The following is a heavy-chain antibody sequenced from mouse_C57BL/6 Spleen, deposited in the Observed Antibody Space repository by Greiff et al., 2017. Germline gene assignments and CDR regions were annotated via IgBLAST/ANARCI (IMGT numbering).Heavy chain of an antibody. CDR1: GYAFSSSW. CDR3: ARSEIDYGTMDY. D-gene: IGHD2-4*01. V-gene: IGHV1-82*01. Sequence: VKLQESGPELVKPGASVKISCKASGYAFSSSWMNWVKQRPGKGLEWIGRIYPGDGDTNYNGKFKGKATLTADKSSSTAYMQLSSLTSEDSAVYFCARSEIDYGTMDYWGQGTSVTVSS. CDR2: IYPGDGDT. J-gene: IGHJ4*01.